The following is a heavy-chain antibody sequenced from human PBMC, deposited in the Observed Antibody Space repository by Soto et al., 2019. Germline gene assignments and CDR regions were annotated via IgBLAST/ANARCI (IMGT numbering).Heavy chain of an antibody. J-gene: IGHJ4*02. CDR3: ATDRGYYGSGSFDY. CDR1: GFIFSKAW. D-gene: IGHD3-10*01. CDR2: FKSKTDGGTT. Sequence: EVQLVESGGGLVKPGGSLRLSCAASGFIFSKAWMNWVRQAPGKGLEWVGRFKSKTDGGTTDHAAPVKGRFTISREDSKNTLYLQMNSLRIEDTAVYYCATDRGYYGSGSFDYWGQGTLVTVSS. V-gene: IGHV3-15*07.